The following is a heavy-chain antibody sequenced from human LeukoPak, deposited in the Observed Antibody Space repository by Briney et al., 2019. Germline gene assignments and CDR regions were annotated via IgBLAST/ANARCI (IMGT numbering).Heavy chain of an antibody. J-gene: IGHJ4*02. V-gene: IGHV3-9*01. CDR1: GFTFDDYA. CDR3: AKGLGSSSQYLDY. D-gene: IGHD6-13*01. CDR2: ISWNSGSI. Sequence: PGGSLRLSCAASGFTFDDYAMHWVRQAPGKGLEWVSGISWNSGSIGYADSVKGRFTISRDNAKNSLYLQMNSLRAEDTALYYCAKGLGSSSQYLDYWGQGTLVTVSS.